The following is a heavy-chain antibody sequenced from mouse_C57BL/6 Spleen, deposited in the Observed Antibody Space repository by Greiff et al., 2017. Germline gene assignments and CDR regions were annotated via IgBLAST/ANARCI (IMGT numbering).Heavy chain of an antibody. CDR2: INPSNGGT. D-gene: IGHD2-1*01. Sequence: VQLMESGTELVKPGASVKLSCKASGYTFTSSWMHWVKQRPGQGLEWIGNINPSNGGTNYNEKFKSKATLTVDKSSSTAYMQVSRQTCGDSAVDYCAYDEFYYGNLAWFAYWGQGTLVTVSA. V-gene: IGHV1-53*01. CDR3: AYDEFYYGNLAWFAY. CDR1: GYTFTSSW. J-gene: IGHJ3*01.